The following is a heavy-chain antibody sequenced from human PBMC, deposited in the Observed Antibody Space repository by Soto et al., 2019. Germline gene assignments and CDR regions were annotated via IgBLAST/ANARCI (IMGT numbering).Heavy chain of an antibody. D-gene: IGHD4-17*01. V-gene: IGHV3-15*07. Sequence: GGALRLSCAASGFTFSNAWMSWVRQAPGKGLEWVGRIKSKTDGGTTDYAAPVKGRFTISRDDSKTTLYLQMNSLKTEDTAVYYCTTPLFDYGLYYYYYYGMDVWGQGTTVNVSS. CDR1: GFTFSNAW. CDR3: TTPLFDYGLYYYYYYGMDV. J-gene: IGHJ6*02. CDR2: IKSKTDGGTT.